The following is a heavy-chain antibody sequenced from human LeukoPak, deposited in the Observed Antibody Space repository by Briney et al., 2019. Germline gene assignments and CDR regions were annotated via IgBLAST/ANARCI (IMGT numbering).Heavy chain of an antibody. CDR2: MDPNSGNT. D-gene: IGHD3-3*01. Sequence: APVKVSCKASGYTFTSYDINWVRQATGQGLEWMGWMDPNSGNTGYAQKFQGRVTMTRNTSISTAYMELSSLRSEDTAVYYCARGLYDFWSGYYSALALSYWGQGTLVTVTS. V-gene: IGHV1-8*01. J-gene: IGHJ4*02. CDR1: GYTFTSYD. CDR3: ARGLYDFWSGYYSALALSY.